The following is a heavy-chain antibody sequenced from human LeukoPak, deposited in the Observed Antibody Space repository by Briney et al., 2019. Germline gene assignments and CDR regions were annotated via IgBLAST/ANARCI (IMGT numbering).Heavy chain of an antibody. J-gene: IGHJ4*02. CDR3: ARATYCSSTSCLQFDY. CDR1: GYTFTGYY. CDR2: INPNSGGT. D-gene: IGHD2-2*01. V-gene: IGHV1-2*02. Sequence: ASVKVSCKASGYTFTGYYMHWVRQAPGQGLEWMGWINPNSGGTNYAQKFQGRVTMTRGTSISTAYMELSRLRSDDTAVYYCARATYCSSTSCLQFDYWGQGTLVTVSS.